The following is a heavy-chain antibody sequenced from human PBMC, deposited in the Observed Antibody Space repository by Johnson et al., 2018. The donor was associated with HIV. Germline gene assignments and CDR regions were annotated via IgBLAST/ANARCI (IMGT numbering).Heavy chain of an antibody. Sequence: VQLVESGGGLVQPGGSLRLSCAASGFTFSSYAMRWVRQAPGKGLEWVSAISGSGGSTYYADSVKGRFTISRDNSKNTLYLQMNSLRAEDTAVYYCAKALLLWFGEALHAFDIWGQGTMVTVSS. V-gene: IGHV3-23*04. CDR2: ISGSGGST. CDR3: AKALLLWFGEALHAFDI. D-gene: IGHD3-10*01. J-gene: IGHJ3*02. CDR1: GFTFSSYA.